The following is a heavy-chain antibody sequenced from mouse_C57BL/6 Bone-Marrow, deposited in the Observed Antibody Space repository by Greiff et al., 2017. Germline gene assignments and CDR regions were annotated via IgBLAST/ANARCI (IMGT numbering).Heavy chain of an antibody. CDR2: IDPSDSYT. J-gene: IGHJ2*01. D-gene: IGHD2-4*01. V-gene: IGHV1-50*01. CDR3: ARGGDYDDGYYFDY. CDR1: GYTFTSYW. Sequence: QVQLQQPGAELVKPGASVKLSCKASGYTFTSYWMQWVKQRPGQGLEWIGEIDPSDSYTNYNQKFKGTATLTVDTSSSTAYMQLSSLTSEDSAVYYCARGGDYDDGYYFDYWGQGTTLTVSS.